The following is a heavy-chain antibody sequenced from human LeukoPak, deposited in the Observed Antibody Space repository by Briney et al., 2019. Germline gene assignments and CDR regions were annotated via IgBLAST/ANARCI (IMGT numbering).Heavy chain of an antibody. CDR3: ARDSGIAVAGTPDY. V-gene: IGHV1-18*01. Sequence: ASVKVSCKASGYTFTSYGISWVRQAPGPGLEWMGWISAYNGNTNYAQKLQGRVTMTTDTSTSTAYMELRSLRSDDTAVYYCARDSGIAVAGTPDYWGQGTLVTVSS. CDR1: GYTFTSYG. D-gene: IGHD6-19*01. CDR2: ISAYNGNT. J-gene: IGHJ4*02.